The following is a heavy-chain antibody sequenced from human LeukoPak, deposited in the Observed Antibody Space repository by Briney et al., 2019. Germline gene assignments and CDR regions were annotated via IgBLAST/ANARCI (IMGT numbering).Heavy chain of an antibody. J-gene: IGHJ5*02. D-gene: IGHD3-10*01. CDR2: INSDGSST. CDR1: GFTFSSYW. Sequence: GGSLRLSCAASGFTFSSYWMHWVRQAPGKGLVWVSRINSDGSSTSYADSVKGRFTISRDNAKNTLYLQMNSLRAEDTAVYYCARAGGRGWFDPWGQGTLVIVSS. V-gene: IGHV3-74*01. CDR3: ARAGGRGWFDP.